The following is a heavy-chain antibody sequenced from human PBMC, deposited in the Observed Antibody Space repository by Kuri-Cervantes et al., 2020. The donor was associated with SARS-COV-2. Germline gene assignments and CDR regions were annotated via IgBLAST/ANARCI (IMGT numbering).Heavy chain of an antibody. D-gene: IGHD3-22*01. CDR3: ARGRVDFTMIVVVITGGLYYFDN. Sequence: SQTLSLTCAVYGGSFSGYYWSWIRQPPGKGLEWIGEINHSGSTNYNPSLKSRVTISVDTSKNQFSLKLSSVTAADTAVYYCARGRVDFTMIVVVITGGLYYFDNWGQGTLVTVSS. J-gene: IGHJ4*02. CDR2: INHSGST. CDR1: GGSFSGYY. V-gene: IGHV4-34*01.